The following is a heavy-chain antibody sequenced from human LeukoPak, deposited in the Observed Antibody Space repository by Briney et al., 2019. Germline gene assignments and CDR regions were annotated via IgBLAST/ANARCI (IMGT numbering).Heavy chain of an antibody. V-gene: IGHV3-74*01. Sequence: GGSLRLSCAATGFTFSNYWMHWVRQARGKGLVWVSRINSDGSSTSYADSVKGRYTISRDNAKHTLYLQMNSLRAEDTAVYYCAREGLSYWGQGTLVTVSS. CDR1: GFTFSNYW. D-gene: IGHD2-2*01. J-gene: IGHJ4*02. CDR2: INSDGSST. CDR3: AREGLSY.